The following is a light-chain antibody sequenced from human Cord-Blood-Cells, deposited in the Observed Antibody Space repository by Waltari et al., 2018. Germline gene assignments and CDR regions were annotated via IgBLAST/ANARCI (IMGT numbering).Light chain of an antibody. J-gene: IGKJ4*01. Sequence: DIVMTQSPDSLAVSLGERATINCKSSQSVLYSSNTNNCLAWYQQKPGQPPKLLIYWASTRESGVPDRFSGSGSRTDFTLTISSLQAEDVAVYYCQQYYSTPLTFGGGTKVEIK. CDR2: WAS. CDR1: QSVLYSSNTNNC. V-gene: IGKV4-1*01. CDR3: QQYYSTPLT.